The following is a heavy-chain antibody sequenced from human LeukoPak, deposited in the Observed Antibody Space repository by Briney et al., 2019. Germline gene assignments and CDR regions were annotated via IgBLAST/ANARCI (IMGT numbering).Heavy chain of an antibody. Sequence: AASVKVSCKASGYTFTGYYMHLVRQAPGQGLEWMGWINPNSGGTNYAQKFQGRVTMTRDTSISTAYMELSRLRSDDTAVYYCARDYRRGYSYGSSHFDYWGQGTLVTVSS. CDR2: INPNSGGT. D-gene: IGHD5-18*01. J-gene: IGHJ4*02. CDR3: ARDYRRGYSYGSSHFDY. CDR1: GYTFTGYY. V-gene: IGHV1-2*02.